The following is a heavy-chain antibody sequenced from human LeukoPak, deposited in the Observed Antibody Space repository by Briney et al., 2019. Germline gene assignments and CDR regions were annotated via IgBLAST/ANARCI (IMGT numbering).Heavy chain of an antibody. J-gene: IGHJ4*02. D-gene: IGHD6-13*01. Sequence: GGPLRLSCAASGFTFSSYAMSWVRQAPGKGLEWVSAISGSAGSTYYADSVKGRFTISRDNSKNMLYMQMNSLRAEDTAVYYCAKDRSSTWTKYYFDYWGQGTLVTVSS. CDR1: GFTFSSYA. CDR3: AKDRSSTWTKYYFDY. V-gene: IGHV3-23*01. CDR2: ISGSAGST.